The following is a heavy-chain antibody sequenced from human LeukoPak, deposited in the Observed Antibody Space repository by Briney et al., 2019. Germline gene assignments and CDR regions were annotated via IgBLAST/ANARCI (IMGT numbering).Heavy chain of an antibody. CDR1: GGSISSSSYY. D-gene: IGHD2-2*02. CDR3: ARGCSTTSCYNNYFDY. Sequence: SETLSLTCTVSGGSISSSSYYWGWIRQPPGKGLAWIGSMYYSGSTYYNPSLKSRVTISVEMSKNQFSLKLSSVTAADTAVYYCARGCSTTSCYNNYFDYWGQGTLVTVSS. V-gene: IGHV4-39*07. CDR2: MYYSGST. J-gene: IGHJ4*02.